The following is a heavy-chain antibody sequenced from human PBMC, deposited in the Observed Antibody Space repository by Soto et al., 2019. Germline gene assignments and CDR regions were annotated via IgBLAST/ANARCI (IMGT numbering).Heavy chain of an antibody. CDR3: ARTHYDYSNLRWFDP. V-gene: IGHV4-30-4*01. Sequence: LSLTFTVSGGSISSGDYYWSWIRQPPGKCLEWIGYIYYSGSTYYNPSLKSRVTISVDTSKNQFSLKLSSVTAADTAVYYCARTHYDYSNLRWFDPWGQGTQVTVSS. D-gene: IGHD4-4*01. J-gene: IGHJ5*02. CDR1: GGSISSGDYY. CDR2: IYYSGST.